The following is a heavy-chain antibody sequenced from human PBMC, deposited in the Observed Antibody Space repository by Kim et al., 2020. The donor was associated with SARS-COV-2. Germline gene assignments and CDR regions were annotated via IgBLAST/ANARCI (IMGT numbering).Heavy chain of an antibody. CDR2: ISSSGITI. CDR1: GFTFSDYY. J-gene: IGHJ4*02. V-gene: IGHV3-11*01. D-gene: IGHD6-19*01. CDR3: ARGYSSGWFDY. Sequence: GGSLRLSCAASGFTFSDYYMTWIRQAPWKGLEWVSYISSSGITIYYADSVKGRFTISRDNAKKSLYLQMNSLRAEDTAVYYCARGYSSGWFDYWGQGTLVTVSS.